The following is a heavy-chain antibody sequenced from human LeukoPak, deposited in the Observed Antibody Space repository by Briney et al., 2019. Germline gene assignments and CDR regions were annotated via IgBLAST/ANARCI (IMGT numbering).Heavy chain of an antibody. CDR2: INPNSGGT. CDR3: ARDSVYGDRPTGVDV. D-gene: IGHD4-17*01. Sequence: GGSVKVSCKASGYTFTGYYMHWVRQAPGQGLEWMGWINPNSGGTNYAQKFQGRVTMTRDTSISTAYMELSRLRSDDTAVYYCARDSVYGDRPTGVDVWGQGTTVTVSS. CDR1: GYTFTGYY. V-gene: IGHV1-2*02. J-gene: IGHJ6*02.